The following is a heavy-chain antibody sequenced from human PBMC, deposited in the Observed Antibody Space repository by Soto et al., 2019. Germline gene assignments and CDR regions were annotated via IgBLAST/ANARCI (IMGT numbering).Heavy chain of an antibody. J-gene: IGHJ6*03. CDR2: ISGSGGST. CDR1: GFTFSSYA. CDR3: AKRIAAAGTGFGYYYYYMDV. Sequence: GGSLRLSCAASGFTFSSYAMSWVRQAPGKGLEWVSAISGSGGSTYYADSVKGRFTSSRDNSKNTLYLQMNSLRAEDTAVYYCAKRIAAAGTGFGYYYYYMDVWGKGTTVTASS. D-gene: IGHD6-13*01. V-gene: IGHV3-23*01.